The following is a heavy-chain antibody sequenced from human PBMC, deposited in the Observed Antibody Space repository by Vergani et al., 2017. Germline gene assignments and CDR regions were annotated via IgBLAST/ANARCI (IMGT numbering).Heavy chain of an antibody. CDR1: GFTFSSYS. CDR2: ISSSSSTI. CDR3: AREGTSGWYSELDAFDI. Sequence: EVQLVESGGGLVQPGGSLRLSCAASGFTFSSYSMNWVRQAPGKGLEWVSYISSSSSTIYYADSVKGRFTIARDNAKNSLYLQMNSLRAEDTAVYYCAREGTSGWYSELDAFDIWGQGTMVTVSS. J-gene: IGHJ3*02. V-gene: IGHV3-48*04. D-gene: IGHD6-13*01.